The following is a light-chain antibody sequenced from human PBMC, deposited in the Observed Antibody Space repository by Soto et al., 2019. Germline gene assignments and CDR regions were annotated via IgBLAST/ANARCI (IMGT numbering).Light chain of an antibody. CDR3: KQSYNIPIT. CDR2: ETS. J-gene: IGKJ5*01. V-gene: IGKV1-39*01. CDR1: QNISSY. Sequence: IQMTQSPTPLPASVGGIVTVTFLASQNISSYLNWYQQRPGTAPKRLIEETSSLQSGVPSRFSGSGSGTAFTLTITSLQPEDLATYYCKQSYNIPITFGQGTRLEI.